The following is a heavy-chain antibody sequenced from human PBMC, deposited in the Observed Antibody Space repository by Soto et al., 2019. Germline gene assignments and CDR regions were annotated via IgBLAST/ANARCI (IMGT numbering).Heavy chain of an antibody. J-gene: IGHJ4*02. CDR2: ISGSGGST. D-gene: IGHD1-26*01. CDR1: GFTFSSYA. V-gene: IGHV3-23*01. Sequence: PGGSLRLSCAASGFTFSSYAMSWVRQAPGKGLEWVSAISGSGGSTYYADSVKGRFTISRDNSKNTLYLQMNSLRAEDTAVYYCAKDKEGPSVGATGGYFDYWGQGTLVTVSS. CDR3: AKDKEGPSVGATGGYFDY.